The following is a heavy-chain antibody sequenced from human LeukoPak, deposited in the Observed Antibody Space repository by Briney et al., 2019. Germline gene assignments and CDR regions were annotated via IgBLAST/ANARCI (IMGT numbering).Heavy chain of an antibody. V-gene: IGHV1-46*03. Sequence: ASVKVSCKASGYTFTSYYMHWVRQAPGQGLEWMGIIDPSDGSTSYAQKFQGRVTMTRDTSTSTVYMELSSLRSEDTAVYYCASRRYCYDSSGFDGFDYWGQGTLVTVSS. CDR1: GYTFTSYY. CDR3: ASRRYCYDSSGFDGFDY. D-gene: IGHD3-22*01. CDR2: IDPSDGST. J-gene: IGHJ4*02.